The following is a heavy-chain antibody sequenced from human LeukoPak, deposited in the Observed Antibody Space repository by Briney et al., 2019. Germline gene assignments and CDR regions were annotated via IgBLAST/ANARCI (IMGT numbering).Heavy chain of an antibody. CDR1: GFTFSSYG. Sequence: PGGSLRLSCAASGFTFSSYGMHWVRQAPGKGLEWVAFIRYDGSNKYYADSVKGRFTISRDNSKNTLYLQMNSLRAEDTAVYYCASTVTTYSIFDYWGQGTLVTVSS. D-gene: IGHD4-17*01. CDR3: ASTVTTYSIFDY. V-gene: IGHV3-30*02. J-gene: IGHJ4*02. CDR2: IRYDGSNK.